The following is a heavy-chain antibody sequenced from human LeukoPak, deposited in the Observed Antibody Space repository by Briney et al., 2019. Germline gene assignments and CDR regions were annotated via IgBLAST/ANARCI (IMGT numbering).Heavy chain of an antibody. V-gene: IGHV3-74*01. CDR1: GFTFSSYW. Sequence: GGSLRLSCAASGFTFSSYWMHWVRQAPGKGLVWVSRISSDGRSKSYADSVKGRFTISSDNAKNPLYLQMNSLRAEDTAVYYCASSVAVAGLIDYWGQGTPVTVSS. CDR2: ISSDGRSK. D-gene: IGHD6-19*01. CDR3: ASSVAVAGLIDY. J-gene: IGHJ4*02.